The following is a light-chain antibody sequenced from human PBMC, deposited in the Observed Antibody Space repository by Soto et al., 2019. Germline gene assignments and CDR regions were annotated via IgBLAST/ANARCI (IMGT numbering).Light chain of an antibody. CDR2: DAS. CDR1: QSVSSY. Sequence: EIVLTQSPATLSLSPGERATLSCRASQSVSSYLAWYQQKPGQAPRLLIYDASNRATGIPARFSGSGSGTDFTLTISSLEPADFAVYYCQQRSNWPPGLTFGGGTKVEIK. J-gene: IGKJ4*01. CDR3: QQRSNWPPGLT. V-gene: IGKV3-11*01.